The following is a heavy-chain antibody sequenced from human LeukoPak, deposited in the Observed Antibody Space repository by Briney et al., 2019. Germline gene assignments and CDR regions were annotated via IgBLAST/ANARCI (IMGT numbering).Heavy chain of an antibody. CDR3: ARDRNYGDYHLYYYYGMDV. V-gene: IGHV3-7*01. CDR2: IKQDGREK. Sequence: GGSLRLSCAASGCTFSSYWMSWVRQAPGKGLEWVANIKQDGREKYYVDSVKGRFTISRDNAKNSLYLQMNSLRAEDTAVYYCARDRNYGDYHLYYYYGMDVWGQGTTVTVSS. D-gene: IGHD4-17*01. J-gene: IGHJ6*02. CDR1: GCTFSSYW.